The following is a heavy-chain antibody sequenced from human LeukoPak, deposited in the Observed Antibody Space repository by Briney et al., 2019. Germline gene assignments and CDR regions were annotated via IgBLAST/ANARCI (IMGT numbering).Heavy chain of an antibody. CDR2: IYYSGST. CDR3: AREQVYYYGMDV. V-gene: IGHV4-30-4*01. CDR1: GGSFSGYY. J-gene: IGHJ6*02. Sequence: PSETLSLTCAVYGGSFSGYYWSWIRQPPGKGLEWIGYIYYSGSTYYNPSLKSRVTISVDTSKNQFSLKLSSVTAADTAVYYCAREQVYYYGMDVWGQGTTVTVSS.